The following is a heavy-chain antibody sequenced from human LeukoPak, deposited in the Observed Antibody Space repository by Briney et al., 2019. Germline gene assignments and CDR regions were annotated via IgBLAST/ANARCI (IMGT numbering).Heavy chain of an antibody. CDR2: VYYSGNT. CDR3: ARRGGSKIDY. CDR1: GGSISTSSYY. Sequence: SETLSLTCNVSGGSISTSSYYWGWIRQPPGKGPEWIGSVYYSGNTYYGPSLKSRVTISVDTSKNQFSLKLSAVTAADTAVYYCARRGGSKIDYWGQGTLVTVSS. D-gene: IGHD3-3*01. V-gene: IGHV4-39*01. J-gene: IGHJ4*02.